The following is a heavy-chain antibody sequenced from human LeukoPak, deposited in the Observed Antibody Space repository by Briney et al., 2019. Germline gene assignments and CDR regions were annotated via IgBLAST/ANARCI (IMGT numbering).Heavy chain of an antibody. CDR3: VLFSPIVVLPGGIERWMPD. CDR1: GFAFSNYW. Sequence: GGSLRLSCAASGFAFSNYWMHWVRQAPGKGLVWVSNIKTDGTTSNYADSVKGRFTISRDNAKNTLHLQMNSLRAEDTAVHYCVLFSPIVVLPGGIERWMPDWGQGTLVTVSS. J-gene: IGHJ4*02. D-gene: IGHD2-2*01. V-gene: IGHV3-74*01. CDR2: IKTDGTTS.